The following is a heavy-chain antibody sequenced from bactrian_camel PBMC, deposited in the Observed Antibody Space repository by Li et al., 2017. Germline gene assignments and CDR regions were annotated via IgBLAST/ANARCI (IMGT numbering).Heavy chain of an antibody. CDR2: ISSEGST. CDR3: AASPWSSIRCWYGDARADFGY. Sequence: VQLVESGGGSVQAGGSLRLSCTASGFTFDDSNMAWYRQAPGAACELVSSISSEGSTYFLGSVKGRFAISRDNAKNTVALHLNSLKSEDSAMYFCAASPWSSIRCWYGDARADFGYWGQGTQVTVS. CDR1: GFTFDDSN. V-gene: IGHV3S63*01. J-gene: IGHJ6*01. D-gene: IGHD6*01.